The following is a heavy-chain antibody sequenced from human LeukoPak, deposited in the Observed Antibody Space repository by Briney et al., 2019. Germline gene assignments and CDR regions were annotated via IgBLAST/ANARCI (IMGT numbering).Heavy chain of an antibody. D-gene: IGHD2-21*02. Sequence: ASVKVSCKASGYTFTNYGISWVRQAPGQGLGWMGIINPSGGSTSYAQKFQGRATMTGDTSTSTVYMELSSLRSEDTAVYYCARSRLLLDYWGQGTLVTVSS. V-gene: IGHV1-46*01. CDR2: INPSGGST. CDR1: GYTFTNYG. J-gene: IGHJ4*02. CDR3: ARSRLLLDY.